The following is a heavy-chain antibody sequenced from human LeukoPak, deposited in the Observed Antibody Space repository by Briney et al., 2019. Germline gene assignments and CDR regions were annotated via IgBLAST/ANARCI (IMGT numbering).Heavy chain of an antibody. V-gene: IGHV3-33*01. J-gene: IGHJ3*02. Sequence: PGGSLRLSCAASGFTFSSYGMLWVRQAPGKGLEGGAVIWYDGSNKYYADSVKGRFTISRDNSKNTLYLQMNSLRAEDTAVYYCARTYCSGGSCYPDDAFDIWGQGTMVTVSS. CDR2: IWYDGSNK. CDR3: ARTYCSGGSCYPDDAFDI. D-gene: IGHD2-15*01. CDR1: GFTFSSYG.